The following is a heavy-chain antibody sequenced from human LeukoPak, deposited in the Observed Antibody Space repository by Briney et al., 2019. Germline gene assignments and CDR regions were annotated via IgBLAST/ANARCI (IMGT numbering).Heavy chain of an antibody. CDR2: IYSGGST. D-gene: IGHD6-19*01. J-gene: IGHJ4*02. Sequence: PGRSLRLSCAASGFTVSSNYMSWVRQAPGKGLEWVSVIYSGGSTYYADSVKGRFTISRDNSKNTLYLQMNSLRAEDTAVYYCARVSFSSGWYHRLSGNWGQGTLVTVSS. CDR3: ARVSFSSGWYHRLSGN. V-gene: IGHV3-66*01. CDR1: GFTVSSNY.